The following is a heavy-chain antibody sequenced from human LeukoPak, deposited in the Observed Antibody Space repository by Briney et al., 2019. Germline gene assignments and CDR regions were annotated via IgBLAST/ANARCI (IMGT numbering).Heavy chain of an antibody. D-gene: IGHD6-13*01. Sequence: GGSLRLSCAASGFIFTNYWMSWVRQAPGKGLEWTANIKQDGSEKDYVDSVKGRFTISRDNAKNSVYLQMSGLRVEDTAVYYCARIGYASSSQDYWGQGTLVTVSS. CDR2: IKQDGSEK. CDR1: GFIFTNYW. J-gene: IGHJ4*02. V-gene: IGHV3-7*04. CDR3: ARIGYASSSQDY.